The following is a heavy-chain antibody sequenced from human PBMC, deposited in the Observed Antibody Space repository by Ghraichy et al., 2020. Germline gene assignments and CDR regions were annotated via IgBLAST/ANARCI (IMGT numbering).Heavy chain of an antibody. J-gene: IGHJ6*02. V-gene: IGHV4-4*07. CDR1: GGSISSYY. CDR2: IYTSGST. D-gene: IGHD3-10*01. Sequence: ETLSLTCTVSGGSISSYYWSWIRQPAGKGLEWIGRIYTSGSTNYNPSLKSRVTMSVDTSKNQFSLKLSSVTAADTAVYYCARVPYYGSGSWLGGMDVWGQGTTVTVSS. CDR3: ARVPYYGSGSWLGGMDV.